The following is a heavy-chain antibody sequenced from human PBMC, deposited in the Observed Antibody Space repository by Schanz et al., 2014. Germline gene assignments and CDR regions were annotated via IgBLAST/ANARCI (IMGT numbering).Heavy chain of an antibody. CDR3: AKDPSQRDYDYFFVY. CDR1: GFTFITYT. Sequence: YAASGFTFITYTMHWVRQAPGKGLEWVSALSGSGGSTYYADSVKGRFTISRDNSKNTLYLQMNSRRAEDKAVYYCAKDPSQRDYDYFFVYWGQGTVV. J-gene: IGHJ4*02. D-gene: IGHD3-22*01. V-gene: IGHV3-23*01. CDR2: LSGSGGST.